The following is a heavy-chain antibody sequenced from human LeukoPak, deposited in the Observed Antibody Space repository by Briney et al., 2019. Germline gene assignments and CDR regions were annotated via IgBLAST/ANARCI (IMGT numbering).Heavy chain of an antibody. V-gene: IGHV4-31*03. CDR3: ARVRYYGSGEEIDP. CDR1: GGSISSGGYL. J-gene: IGHJ5*02. Sequence: PSETLSLTCTVSGGSISSGGYLWSWIRQNPGKGLEWIGYIYHGGNTYYNPSLKSRVTISVDTSKNLFFLKLSSVTAADTAVYYCARVRYYGSGEEIDPWGQGTLVTVSS. D-gene: IGHD3-10*01. CDR2: IYHGGNT.